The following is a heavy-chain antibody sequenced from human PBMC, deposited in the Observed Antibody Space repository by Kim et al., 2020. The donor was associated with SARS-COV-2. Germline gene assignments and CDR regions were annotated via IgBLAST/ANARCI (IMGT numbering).Heavy chain of an antibody. V-gene: IGHV4-59*01. CDR3: ARARVGIFGVVTHFDY. Sequence: SLRRRGTISVDTSKNQFSLKLSSVTAADTAVYYCARARVGIFGVVTHFDYWGQGTLVTVSS. J-gene: IGHJ4*02. D-gene: IGHD3-3*01.